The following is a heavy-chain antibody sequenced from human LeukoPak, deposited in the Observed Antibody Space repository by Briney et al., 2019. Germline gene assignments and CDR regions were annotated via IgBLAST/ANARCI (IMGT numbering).Heavy chain of an antibody. J-gene: IGHJ6*03. CDR2: ISSSSSYI. Sequence: GGSLRLSCAVSGFTFSGFGMNWVRQAPGKGLEWVSSISSSSSYIYYADSVKGRFTISRDNAKKSLYLQMNSLRAEDTALYHCARETVIAVADHSDYYYYYMDVWGKGTTVTISS. CDR1: GFTFSGFG. D-gene: IGHD6-19*01. CDR3: ARETVIAVADHSDYYYYYMDV. V-gene: IGHV3-21*04.